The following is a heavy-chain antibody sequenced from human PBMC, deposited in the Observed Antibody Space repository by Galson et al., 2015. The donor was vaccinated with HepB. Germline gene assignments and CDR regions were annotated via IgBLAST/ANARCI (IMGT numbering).Heavy chain of an antibody. Sequence: SVKVSCKASGSIFTSYGISWVRQAPGQGLQWMGWIGSYSGYTNYAQKYQGRVTMTTDTSTSTAYMELSRLRSADTAVYYCARARTRTTVTMRGNWFDPWGQGTLVTVSS. CDR3: ARARTRTTVTMRGNWFDP. CDR1: GSIFTSYG. D-gene: IGHD4-17*01. J-gene: IGHJ5*02. CDR2: IGSYSGYT. V-gene: IGHV1-18*04.